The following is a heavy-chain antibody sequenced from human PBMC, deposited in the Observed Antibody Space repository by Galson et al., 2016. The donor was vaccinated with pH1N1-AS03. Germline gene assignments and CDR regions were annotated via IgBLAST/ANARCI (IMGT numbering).Heavy chain of an antibody. CDR2: ISYDESKK. V-gene: IGHV3-30*03. J-gene: IGHJ4*02. Sequence: SLRLSCAASGFTFRSYGMHWVRQTPGKGLQWVAVISYDESKKLYADSVRGRNTISRDNSKNTLYLQMNSLRPEDTAVYFCARSQSFYVDYFDNWGQGTLVTVSS. D-gene: IGHD3-10*02. CDR3: ARSQSFYVDYFDN. CDR1: GFTFRSYG.